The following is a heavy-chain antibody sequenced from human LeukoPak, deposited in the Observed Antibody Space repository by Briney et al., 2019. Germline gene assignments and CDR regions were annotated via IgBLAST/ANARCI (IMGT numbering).Heavy chain of an antibody. J-gene: IGHJ5*02. Sequence: GRSLRLSCAASGFTFSSYAMHWVRQAPDKGLEWVAVISYDGSNKYYADSVKGRFTISRDNSKNTLYLQMNSLRAEDTAVYYCAREYDSSGYYYENWFDPWGQGTLVTVSS. CDR2: ISYDGSNK. CDR3: AREYDSSGYYYENWFDP. D-gene: IGHD3-22*01. CDR1: GFTFSSYA. V-gene: IGHV3-30-3*01.